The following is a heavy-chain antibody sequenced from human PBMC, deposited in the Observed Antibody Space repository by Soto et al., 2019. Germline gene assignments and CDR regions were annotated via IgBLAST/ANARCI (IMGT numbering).Heavy chain of an antibody. CDR3: ARVGRGQSNCNYKPYYYGMEL. J-gene: IGHJ6*01. Sequence: PSETLSLTCAFSVGSISSSNWWSWVRQPPGKGLEWIGEIYHSGSTNYNPSLKSRVTISVDKSKNQFSLKLSSVTTADTAVYYSARVGRGQSNCNYKPYYYGMELWGQGTRLSVSS. CDR1: VGSISSSNW. CDR2: IYHSGST. V-gene: IGHV4-4*02. D-gene: IGHD1-7*01.